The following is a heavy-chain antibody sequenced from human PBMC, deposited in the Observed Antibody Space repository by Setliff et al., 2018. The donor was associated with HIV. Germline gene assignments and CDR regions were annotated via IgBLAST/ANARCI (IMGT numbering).Heavy chain of an antibody. D-gene: IGHD7-27*01. V-gene: IGHV1-46*01. Sequence: ASVKVSCKASGYTLSTYGINWVRQAPGQGLEWMGVINPSDGFTTRAQKFHDRVTIFWDDTKNSVYLQMNSLRTEDTAIYYCARDNWGPDYWGQGTPVTVSS. J-gene: IGHJ4*02. CDR1: GYTLSTYG. CDR3: ARDNWGPDY. CDR2: INPSDGFT.